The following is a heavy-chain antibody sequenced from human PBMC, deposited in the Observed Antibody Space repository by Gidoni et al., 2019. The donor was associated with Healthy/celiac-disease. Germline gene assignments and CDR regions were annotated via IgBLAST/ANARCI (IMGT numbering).Heavy chain of an antibody. CDR3: ARGEYDYGDYIRNY. Sequence: EWVAVISYDGSNKYYSDYVKARITISRDNSKNTLYLKMNSLRAEDTAVYYCARGEYDYGDYIRNYWGQGTLVNVAA. V-gene: IGHV3-30*14. CDR2: ISYDGSNK. D-gene: IGHD4-17*01. J-gene: IGHJ4*02.